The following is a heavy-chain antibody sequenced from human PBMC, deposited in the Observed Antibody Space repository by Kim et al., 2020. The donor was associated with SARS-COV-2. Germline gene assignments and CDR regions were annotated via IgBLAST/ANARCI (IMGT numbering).Heavy chain of an antibody. J-gene: IGHJ4*02. CDR3: AKAPVDY. CDR2: ISYDGSNK. V-gene: IGHV3-30*18. CDR1: GFTFSSYG. Sequence: GGSLRLSCAASGFTFSSYGMHWVRQAPGKGLEWVAVISYDGSNKYYADSVKGRFTISRDNSKNTLYLQMNSLRAEDTAVYYCAKAPVDYWGQGTLVTVSS.